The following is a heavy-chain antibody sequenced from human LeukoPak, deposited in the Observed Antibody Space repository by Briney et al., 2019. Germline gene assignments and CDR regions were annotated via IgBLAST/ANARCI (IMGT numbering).Heavy chain of an antibody. CDR3: ARGGSTFGGVIFDY. V-gene: IGHV4-59*08. CDR2: IYYSGSA. D-gene: IGHD3-16*01. J-gene: IGHJ4*02. CDR1: GGSISSYY. Sequence: SETLSLTCTVSGGSISSYYWSWIREPPGKGLEWIGYIYYSGSANYNPSLKSRVTISVDTSKNQFSLKLSSVTAADTAVYYCARGGSTFGGVIFDYWGQGTLVTVSS.